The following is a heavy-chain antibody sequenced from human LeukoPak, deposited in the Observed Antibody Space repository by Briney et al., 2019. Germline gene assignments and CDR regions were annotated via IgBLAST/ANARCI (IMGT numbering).Heavy chain of an antibody. V-gene: IGHV3-23*01. J-gene: IGHJ4*02. Sequence: GGSLRLSCSASGFTFSIYAMSWIRPAPGKGLEGVSGIGASGDSTYYADSVKGRFTISRDNSKNTLYLQMNSLRAEDTAVYYCAKGPRLAVAGYFDYWGQGTLVTVSS. CDR3: AKGPRLAVAGYFDY. CDR2: IGASGDST. D-gene: IGHD6-19*01. CDR1: GFTFSIYA.